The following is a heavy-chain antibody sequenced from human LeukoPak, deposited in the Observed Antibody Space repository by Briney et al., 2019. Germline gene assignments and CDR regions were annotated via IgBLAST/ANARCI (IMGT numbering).Heavy chain of an antibody. CDR1: GGSFSGYY. J-gene: IGHJ5*02. D-gene: IGHD5-24*01. CDR3: ARVGRDGYTRYWFDP. V-gene: IGHV4-59*01. Sequence: SETLSLTCAVYGGSFSGYYWSWIRQPPGKGLEWIGYIYYSGSTNYNPSLKSRVTISVDTSKNQFSLKLSSVTAADTAVYYCARVGRDGYTRYWFDPWGQGTLVTVSS. CDR2: IYYSGST.